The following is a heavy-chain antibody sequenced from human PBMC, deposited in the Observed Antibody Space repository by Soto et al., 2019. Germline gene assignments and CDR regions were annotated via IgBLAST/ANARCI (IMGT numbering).Heavy chain of an antibody. J-gene: IGHJ4*02. Sequence: GGSLRLSCAASGFTCSSYAMHWVRQAPGKGLEWVAVISYDGSNKYYADSVKGRFTISRDNSKNTLYLQMNSLRAEDTAVYYCAGRSTYYHDYWGQGTLVTVSS. D-gene: IGHD3-10*01. CDR1: GFTCSSYA. CDR2: ISYDGSNK. CDR3: AGRSTYYHDY. V-gene: IGHV3-30-3*01.